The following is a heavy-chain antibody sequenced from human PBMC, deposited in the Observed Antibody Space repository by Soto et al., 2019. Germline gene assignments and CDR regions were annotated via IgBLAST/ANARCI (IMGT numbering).Heavy chain of an antibody. CDR2: IFHGGNT. Sequence: SETLSLTCAVSGFFISSGNYWGWIRKPPGKGLEWIGSIFHGGNTHYNPSLKSRVTISVDTSKDQFSLKLSSVTAADTAVYYCATQTTVVTPFDYWGQGTLVTVSS. J-gene: IGHJ4*02. V-gene: IGHV4-38-2*01. CDR3: ATQTTVVTPFDY. CDR1: GFFISSGNY. D-gene: IGHD4-17*01.